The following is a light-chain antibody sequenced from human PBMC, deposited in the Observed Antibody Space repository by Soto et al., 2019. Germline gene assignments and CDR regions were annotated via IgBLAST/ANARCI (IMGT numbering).Light chain of an antibody. J-gene: IGKJ1*01. Sequence: DIVMTQSPDSLAVSLGERATINCKSSQSVLYNSNNKNYLAWFQHKPGQPPKLLIYGASTRESGVPDRFSGSGSGTDFTLTISSLQAEDVAVYYCQQYYSTPRTFGQGTKVEIK. V-gene: IGKV4-1*01. CDR2: GAS. CDR3: QQYYSTPRT. CDR1: QSVLYNSNNKNY.